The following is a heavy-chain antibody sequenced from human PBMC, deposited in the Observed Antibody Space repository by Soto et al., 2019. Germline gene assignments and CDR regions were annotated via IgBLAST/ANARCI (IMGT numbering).Heavy chain of an antibody. Sequence: SETLSLTCAVYGGSFSGYYWSWIPQPPGKGLEWIGEINHSGSTNYNPSLKSRVTISVDTSKNQFSLKLSSVTAADTAVYYCARHIADYDSSGYDLGYFDYWGQGTLVTVSS. D-gene: IGHD3-22*01. V-gene: IGHV4-34*01. J-gene: IGHJ4*02. CDR3: ARHIADYDSSGYDLGYFDY. CDR2: INHSGST. CDR1: GGSFSGYY.